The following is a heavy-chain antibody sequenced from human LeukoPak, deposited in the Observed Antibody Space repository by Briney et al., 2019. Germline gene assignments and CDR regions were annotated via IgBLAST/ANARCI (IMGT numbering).Heavy chain of an antibody. CDR1: GYTFTSYG. CDR3: ARDRLRLGELDTEDAFDI. D-gene: IGHD3-16*01. Sequence: ASVKVSCKASGYTFTSYGISWVRQAPGQGLEWMGWISAYNGNTNYVQKVQGRVTMTTDTSTRTAYMELRSLRSDDTAVYYCARDRLRLGELDTEDAFDIWGQGTMVTVSS. J-gene: IGHJ3*02. V-gene: IGHV1-18*01. CDR2: ISAYNGNT.